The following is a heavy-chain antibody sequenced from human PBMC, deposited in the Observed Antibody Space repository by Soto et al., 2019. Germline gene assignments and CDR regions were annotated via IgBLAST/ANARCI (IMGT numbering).Heavy chain of an antibody. J-gene: IGHJ6*02. CDR2: INAGNGNT. V-gene: IGHV1-3*01. CDR1: GYTFTSYA. CDR3: ARGGYCSGGSCYSVGYYGMDV. Sequence: EASVKVSCKXSGYTFTSYAMHWVRQAPGQRLEWMGWINAGNGNTKYSQKFQGRVTITRDTSASTAYMELSSLRSEDTAVYYCARGGYCSGGSCYSVGYYGMDVWGQGTTVTVSS. D-gene: IGHD2-15*01.